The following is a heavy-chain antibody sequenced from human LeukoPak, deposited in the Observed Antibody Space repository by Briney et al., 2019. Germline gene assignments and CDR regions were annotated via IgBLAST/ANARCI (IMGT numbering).Heavy chain of an antibody. CDR2: ISSSSSDI. CDR1: GFTFITYT. V-gene: IGHV3-21*01. Sequence: GGSLRLSCAASGFTFITYTMNWVRQAPGKGLEWVSFISSSSSDIFYADSVKGRFTISRDNAKNSLYLQMNSLRAEDTAVYYCAREGGFYASGTYHTDYGMDVWGQGTTVTVSS. D-gene: IGHD3-10*01. J-gene: IGHJ6*02. CDR3: AREGGFYASGTYHTDYGMDV.